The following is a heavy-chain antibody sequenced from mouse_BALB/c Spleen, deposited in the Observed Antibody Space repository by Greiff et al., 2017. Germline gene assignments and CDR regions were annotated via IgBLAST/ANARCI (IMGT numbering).Heavy chain of an antibody. V-gene: IGHV5-9-4*01. CDR2: ISSGGSYT. CDR3: AREDYYGGLGY. CDR1: GFTFSSYA. J-gene: IGHJ2*01. Sequence: EVKLVESGGGLVKPGGSLKLSCAASGFTFSSYAMSWVRQSPEKRLEWVAEISSGGSYTYYPDTVTGRFTISRDNAKNTLYLEMSSLRSEDTAMYYCAREDYYGGLGYWGQGTTLTVSS. D-gene: IGHD1-1*01.